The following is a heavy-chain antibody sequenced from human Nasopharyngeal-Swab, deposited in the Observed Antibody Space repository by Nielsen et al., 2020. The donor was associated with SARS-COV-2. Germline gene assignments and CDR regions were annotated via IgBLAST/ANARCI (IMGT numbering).Heavy chain of an antibody. CDR2: IIPIFGTA. D-gene: IGHD2-15*01. V-gene: IGHV1-69*01. Sequence: VRQAPGQGLEWMGGIIPIFGTANYAQKFQGRVTITADESTSTAYVELSSLRSEDTAVYYCASLGYCSGGSCPNYYGMDVWGQGTTVTVSS. CDR3: ASLGYCSGGSCPNYYGMDV. J-gene: IGHJ6*02.